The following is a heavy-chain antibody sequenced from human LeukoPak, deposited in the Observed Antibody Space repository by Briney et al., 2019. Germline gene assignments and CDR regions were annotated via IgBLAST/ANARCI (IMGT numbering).Heavy chain of an antibody. CDR2: IIPILGIA. CDR1: GGTFSSYA. CDR3: ARQPPTYYYDSSGYSFDY. J-gene: IGHJ4*02. Sequence: SVKVSCKASGGTFSSYAISWVRQAPGQGLEWMGRIIPILGIANYAQKFQGRVTITADKSTSTAYMELSSLRSDDTAVYYCARQPPTYYYDSSGYSFDYWGQGTLVTVSS. D-gene: IGHD3-22*01. V-gene: IGHV1-69*04.